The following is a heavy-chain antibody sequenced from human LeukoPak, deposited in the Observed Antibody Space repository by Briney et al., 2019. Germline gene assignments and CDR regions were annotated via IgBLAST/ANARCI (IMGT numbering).Heavy chain of an antibody. J-gene: IGHJ4*02. CDR1: GYSISSGYY. CDR2: IYHSGST. Sequence: SETLSLTCTVSGYSISSGYYWGWIRQPPGKGLEWIGSIYHSGSTYYNPSLKSLVIISVDTSKNQFSLKLSSVTAADTAVYYCARSSGGDTTFDYWGQGTLVTVYS. CDR3: ARSSGGDTTFDY. D-gene: IGHD4-17*01. V-gene: IGHV4-38-2*02.